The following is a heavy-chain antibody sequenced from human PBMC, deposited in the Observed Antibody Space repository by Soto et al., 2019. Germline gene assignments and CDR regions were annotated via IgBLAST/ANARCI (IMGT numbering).Heavy chain of an antibody. Sequence: GGSLRLSCSASGFPFSTYAMTWVRQAPGKGLEWVSAISGSGDSTYYADPVKGRFTISRDNSKNTLSLQMNSLRAEDTATYYCAKDRPYTSMVLYFFDSWGQGTLVTVSS. CDR2: ISGSGDST. J-gene: IGHJ4*02. V-gene: IGHV3-23*01. D-gene: IGHD5-18*01. CDR1: GFPFSTYA. CDR3: AKDRPYTSMVLYFFDS.